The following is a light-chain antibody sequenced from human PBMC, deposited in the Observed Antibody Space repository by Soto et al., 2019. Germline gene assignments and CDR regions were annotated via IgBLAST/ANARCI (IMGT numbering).Light chain of an antibody. J-gene: IGKJ2*01. V-gene: IGKV2-24*01. CDR2: KIS. CDR1: QSLVHSDGNTY. CDR3: MQGTQVPVYT. Sequence: DIVMTQTPLSSPVTLGQPASISCRSSQSLVHSDGNTYLSWLQQRPGQPPRLLIYKISNRFSGVHVGCRGSGAWTDFTLKISRVDEEDVGVYYCMQGTQVPVYTFGHATKLEIK.